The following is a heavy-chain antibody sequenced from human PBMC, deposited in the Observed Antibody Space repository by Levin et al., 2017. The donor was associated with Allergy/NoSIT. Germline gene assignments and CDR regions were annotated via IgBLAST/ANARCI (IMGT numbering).Heavy chain of an antibody. CDR3: ARDLGVVITVGPYYYGMDV. J-gene: IGHJ6*02. Sequence: RASVKVSCKASGGTFSSYAISWVRQAPGQGLEWMGGIIPIFGTANYAQKFQGRVTITADESTSTAYMELSSLRSEDTAVYYCARDLGVVITVGPYYYGMDVWGQGTTVTVSS. D-gene: IGHD3-3*01. V-gene: IGHV1-69*13. CDR2: IIPIFGTA. CDR1: GGTFSSYA.